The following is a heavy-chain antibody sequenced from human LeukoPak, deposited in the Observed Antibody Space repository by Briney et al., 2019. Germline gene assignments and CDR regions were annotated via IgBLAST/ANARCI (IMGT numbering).Heavy chain of an antibody. Sequence: ASVKVSCKASGYTFISYDINWVRQATGQGLEWMGWMNPNSGNSGYAQKFQGRVTMTRNTSISTAYMELSSLRSEDTAVYYCARGFVAAAVDPWGQGTLVTVSS. D-gene: IGHD6-13*01. CDR3: ARGFVAAAVDP. J-gene: IGHJ5*02. CDR1: GYTFISYD. V-gene: IGHV1-8*01. CDR2: MNPNSGNS.